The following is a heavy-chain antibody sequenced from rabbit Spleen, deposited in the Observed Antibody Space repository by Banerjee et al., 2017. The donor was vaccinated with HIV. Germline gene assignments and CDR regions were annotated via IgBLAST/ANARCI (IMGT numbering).Heavy chain of an antibody. V-gene: IGHV1S45*01. D-gene: IGHD4-1*01. CDR3: VREVAGRFSL. CDR1: GFSFSSGYD. Sequence: QEQLVESGGGLVQPEGSLTLTCTASGFSFSSGYDMSWVRQAPGKGLEWIGFIYTGNGKNYYASWAKGRFTISSDNAQNTVELQMNSLTAADTATYFCVREVAGRFSLWGPGTLVTVS. CDR2: IYTGNGKN. J-gene: IGHJ4*01.